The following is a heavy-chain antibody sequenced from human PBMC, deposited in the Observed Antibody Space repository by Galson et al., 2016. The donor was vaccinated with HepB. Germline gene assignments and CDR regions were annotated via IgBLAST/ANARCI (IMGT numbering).Heavy chain of an antibody. CDR2: XYSGGST. Sequence: SLRLSCAAYEFTASSNYLNWIRQAPGKGLXWVSAXYSGGSTHYADSVKGRFTISRDNSKNTVYLGMKSLRAEDTAVYYCARALSGWDGFDYWGQGTLFIVSS. J-gene: IGHJ4*02. CDR3: ARALSGWDGFDY. V-gene: IGHV3-53*01. D-gene: IGHD6-19*01. CDR1: EFTASSNY.